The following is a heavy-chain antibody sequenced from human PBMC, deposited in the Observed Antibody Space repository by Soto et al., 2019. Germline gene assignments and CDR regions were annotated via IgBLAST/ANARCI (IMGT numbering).Heavy chain of an antibody. J-gene: IGHJ6*04. D-gene: IGHD2-15*01. CDR1: GFTFSNAW. Sequence: GGSLRLSCAASGFTFSNAWMNWVRQAPGKGLEWVGRIKSKTDGGTTDYAAPVKGRFTISRDDSKNTLYLQMNSLKTEDTAVNYCTTDQVKARRATRSRGPYYYYGMAVWGKGTTVTVSS. CDR2: IKSKTDGGTT. CDR3: TTDQVKARRATRSRGPYYYYGMAV. V-gene: IGHV3-15*07.